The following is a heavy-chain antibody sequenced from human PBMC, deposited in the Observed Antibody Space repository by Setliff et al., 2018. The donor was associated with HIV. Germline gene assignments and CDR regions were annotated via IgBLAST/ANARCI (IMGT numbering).Heavy chain of an antibody. Sequence: ASVKVSCKASGYTFTSYYIHWVRLAPGQGLEWMGVIHPSGGSTSYAQSFQDRVTMTRDTSTSTVYMELSSLRSEDTAAYYCARVRYCSGGSCYGGEYWFDPWGQGTLVTVSS. CDR3: ARVRYCSGGSCYGGEYWFDP. CDR1: GYTFTSYY. CDR2: IHPSGGST. V-gene: IGHV1-46*01. D-gene: IGHD2-15*01. J-gene: IGHJ5*02.